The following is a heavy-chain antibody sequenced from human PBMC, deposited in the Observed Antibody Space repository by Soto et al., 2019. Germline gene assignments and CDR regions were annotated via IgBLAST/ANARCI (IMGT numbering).Heavy chain of an antibody. D-gene: IGHD3-3*01. CDR2: IIPIRGIA. CDR1: GGTFSSYT. CDR3: ATGYYDFWSGPGFDP. J-gene: IGHJ5*02. Sequence: QVQLVQSGAEVKKPGSSVKVSCKASGGTFSSYTISWVRQAPGQGLEWMGRIIPIRGIANYAQKFQGRVTITADKSTSTAYMELSSLRSEATAVYYCATGYYDFWSGPGFDPWGQGTLVTVSS. V-gene: IGHV1-69*02.